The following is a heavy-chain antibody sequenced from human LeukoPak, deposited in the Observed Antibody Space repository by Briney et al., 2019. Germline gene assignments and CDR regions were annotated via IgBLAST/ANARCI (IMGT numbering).Heavy chain of an antibody. Sequence: SGGSLRLSCAASGFTFSNYWMQWVRQAPGKGLVWVSRINSDGSITTYADSVKGRFTVSRDNAKNSLFLQMTSLRDEDSAVYYCARGGYCSGGACYRGFDSWGQGTLVTVSS. D-gene: IGHD2-15*01. J-gene: IGHJ4*02. CDR2: INSDGSIT. V-gene: IGHV3-74*03. CDR1: GFTFSNYW. CDR3: ARGGYCSGGACYRGFDS.